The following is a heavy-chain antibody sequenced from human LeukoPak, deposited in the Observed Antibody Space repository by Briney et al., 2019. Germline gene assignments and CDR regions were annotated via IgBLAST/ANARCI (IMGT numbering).Heavy chain of an antibody. V-gene: IGHV4-31*03. D-gene: IGHD3-16*02. Sequence: SQTLSLTCTVSGGSISSGGYYWSWIRQRPGKGLEWIGYIYYSGSTYYNPSLKSRVTISVDTSKNQFSLKLSSVTAADTAVYYCARDPEGMGYHDYWGQGTLVTVSS. CDR1: GGSISSGGYY. CDR2: IYYSGST. CDR3: ARDPEGMGYHDY. J-gene: IGHJ4*02.